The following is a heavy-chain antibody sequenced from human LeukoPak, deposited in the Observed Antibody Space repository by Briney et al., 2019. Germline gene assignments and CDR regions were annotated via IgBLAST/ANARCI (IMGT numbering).Heavy chain of an antibody. J-gene: IGHJ4*02. CDR3: ARDYGTSGYDLHDY. V-gene: IGHV3-7*01. Sequence: PGRSLRLSCAASGFTFSRYWMTWVRQAPGKGLEWVANIKQDGSEEHYGDSVKGRFTISRDNAKNSLYLQMNRLRDEDTAVYYCARDYGTSGYDLHDYGGQGTLVTVSS. CDR2: IKQDGSEE. D-gene: IGHD3-22*01. CDR1: GFTFSRYW.